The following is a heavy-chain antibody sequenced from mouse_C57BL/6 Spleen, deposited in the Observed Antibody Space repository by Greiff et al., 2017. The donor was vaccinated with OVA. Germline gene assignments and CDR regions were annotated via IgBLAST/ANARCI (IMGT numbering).Heavy chain of an antibody. J-gene: IGHJ1*03. CDR2: ITPSSGYT. V-gene: IGHV1-7*01. CDR1: GYTFTSSW. D-gene: IGHD2-4*01. CDR3: AIYDYDNWYFDV. Sequence: QVQLQQSGAELAKPGASVKLSCKASGYTFTSSWMHWVKQRHGQGLEWIGYITPSSGYTPSNQTFNDKATLTADKSSSTAYMQLSSLTYEDSAVYYCAIYDYDNWYFDVWGTGTTVTVSS.